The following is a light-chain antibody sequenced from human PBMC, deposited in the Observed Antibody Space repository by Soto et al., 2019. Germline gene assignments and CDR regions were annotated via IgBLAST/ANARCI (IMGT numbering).Light chain of an antibody. CDR1: QSVSSSY. CDR3: QQYGSSPPMYT. Sequence: EIVLTQSPGTLSLSPGERATLSCRASQSVSSSYLAWYQQKPGQAPRLLIYGASRRATGIRDRFSGSGSGTDFTLTISRLEPEDFASYYCQQYGSSPPMYTFGQGTKLEIK. J-gene: IGKJ2*01. V-gene: IGKV3-20*01. CDR2: GAS.